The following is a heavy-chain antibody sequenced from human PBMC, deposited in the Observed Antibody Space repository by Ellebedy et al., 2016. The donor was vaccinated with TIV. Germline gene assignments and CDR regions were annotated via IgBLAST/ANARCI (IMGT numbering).Heavy chain of an antibody. V-gene: IGHV3-23*01. CDR2: LSNTGSRT. CDR1: GFTFSSYA. CDR3: AKGRGGGSDSSAPRYYFDY. J-gene: IGHJ4*02. D-gene: IGHD3-22*01. Sequence: PGGSLRLSCAPSGFTFSSYAMSWVRQAPGKGLEWVSTLSNTGSRTYYADSVEGRFIISRDNSKKTLYLQMKSLRADDTAVYDCAKGRGGGSDSSAPRYYFDYWGLGTLVTVSS.